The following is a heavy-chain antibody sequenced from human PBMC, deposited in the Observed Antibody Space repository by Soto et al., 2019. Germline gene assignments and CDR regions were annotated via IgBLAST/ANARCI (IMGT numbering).Heavy chain of an antibody. CDR3: VKDDGGYPSTAPH. V-gene: IGHV3-23*04. CDR2: ISGSGDRT. Sequence: EVQLVESGGGLVQPGGSLRLSCAASGITISNYPMSWVRQAPGKGLYWVSGISGSGDRTYYADSAKGRFTISKDISKNSLSLQLDSLRVEDTAVYFCVKDDGGYPSTAPHWGQGTLVTVSS. J-gene: IGHJ4*02. CDR1: GITISNYP. D-gene: IGHD3-22*01.